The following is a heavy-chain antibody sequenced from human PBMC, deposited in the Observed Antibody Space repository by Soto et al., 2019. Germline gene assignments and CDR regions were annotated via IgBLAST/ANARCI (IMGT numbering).Heavy chain of an antibody. J-gene: IGHJ6*02. CDR1: GGSISSYY. CDR2: IYYSGST. V-gene: IGHV4-59*01. Sequence: SETLSLTCTVSGGSISSYYWSWIRQPPGKGLEWIGYIYYSGSTNYNPSLKSRVTISVDTSKNQFSLKLSSVTAADTAVYYCARAGAGTYYYYYGMDVWGQGTTVTVSS. CDR3: ARAGAGTYYYYYGMDV. D-gene: IGHD6-13*01.